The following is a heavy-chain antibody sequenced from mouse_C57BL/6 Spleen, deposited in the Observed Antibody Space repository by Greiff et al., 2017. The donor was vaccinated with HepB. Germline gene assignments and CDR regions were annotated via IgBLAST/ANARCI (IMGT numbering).Heavy chain of an antibody. Sequence: DVHLVESGGGLVQPGGSLKLSCAASGFTFSDYYMYWVRQTPEKRLEWVAYISTGGGSTYYPDTVKGRFTISRDNAKNTLYLQMSRLKSEDTAMYYCARHHGFDYWGQGTTLTVSS. J-gene: IGHJ2*01. CDR1: GFTFSDYY. CDR2: ISTGGGST. V-gene: IGHV5-12*01. CDR3: ARHHGFDY.